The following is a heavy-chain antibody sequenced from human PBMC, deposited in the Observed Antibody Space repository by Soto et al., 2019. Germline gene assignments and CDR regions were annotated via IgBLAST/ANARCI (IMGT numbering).Heavy chain of an antibody. J-gene: IGHJ6*02. CDR1: GDSVSSNTAA. D-gene: IGHD2-2*01. V-gene: IGHV6-1*01. CDR3: ERIYCSSTSCYLPG. CDR2: TYYRSKWYN. Sequence: SQTLSLTCAISGDSVSSNTAASNWIRQSPSRGLEWLGRTYYRSKWYNDYAVSVKSRITINPDTSKNQFSLQLNSVTPEDTAVYYCERIYCSSTSCYLPGWGQGTTVTV.